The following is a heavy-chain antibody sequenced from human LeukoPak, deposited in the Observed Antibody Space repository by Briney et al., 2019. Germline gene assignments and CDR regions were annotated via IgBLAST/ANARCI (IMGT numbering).Heavy chain of an antibody. CDR1: GFTFRSYW. J-gene: IGHJ6*03. D-gene: IGHD3-3*01. Sequence: GGSLRLSCAASGFTFRSYWMSWVRQAQGQGLEWVDNINQDGSEKYYMHSVKGRFTISRDNAKNSLYLQMNSLRAEDTAVYYCARDQGFSYYYYYMDIWGKGTMVTVSS. CDR2: INQDGSEK. CDR3: ARDQGFSYYYYYMDI. V-gene: IGHV3-7*01.